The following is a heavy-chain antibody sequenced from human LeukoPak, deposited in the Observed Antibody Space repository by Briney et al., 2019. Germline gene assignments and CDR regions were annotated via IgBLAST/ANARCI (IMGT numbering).Heavy chain of an antibody. D-gene: IGHD2-8*01. Sequence: GGSLRLSCVASGFTLRDYYMTWIRQAPGKGLEWVSYISTSGSTIYYADSVKGRFTISRDNAKNSLYLQMNSLRAEDTAVYYCARDSCTNDVYFDYWGQGTLVTVSS. J-gene: IGHJ4*02. CDR3: ARDSCTNDVYFDY. CDR1: GFTLRDYY. CDR2: ISTSGSTI. V-gene: IGHV3-11*04.